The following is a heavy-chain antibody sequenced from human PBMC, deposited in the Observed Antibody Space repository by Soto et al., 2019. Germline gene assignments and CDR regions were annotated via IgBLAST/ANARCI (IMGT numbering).Heavy chain of an antibody. D-gene: IGHD3-3*01. V-gene: IGHV1-69*06. Sequence: QVRLVQSGAEVKKPGSSVKVSCEASGGTFSSYAVTWVRQAPGQGLEWMGGIIPIVTTPNYAQKLQGRLTISADKSTSTSYMELSSLRSEDTGVYYCAGVGYNFWSRYHYYGMDVWGQGTTVIVSS. CDR3: AGVGYNFWSRYHYYGMDV. CDR1: GGTFSSYA. CDR2: IIPIVTTP. J-gene: IGHJ6*02.